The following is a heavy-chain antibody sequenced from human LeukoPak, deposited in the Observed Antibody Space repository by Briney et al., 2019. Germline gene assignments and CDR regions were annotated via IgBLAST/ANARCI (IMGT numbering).Heavy chain of an antibody. CDR3: AAANYFDY. CDR1: GFTFDDYA. J-gene: IGHJ4*02. V-gene: IGHV3-9*01. Sequence: GGSLRLSCAASGFTFDDYAMHWVRQAPGKGLEWVSGISWNSGSIGYADSVKGRFTISRDNAKNSLYLQMSSLRAEDTAVYYCAAANYFDYWGQGTLVTVSS. CDR2: ISWNSGSI.